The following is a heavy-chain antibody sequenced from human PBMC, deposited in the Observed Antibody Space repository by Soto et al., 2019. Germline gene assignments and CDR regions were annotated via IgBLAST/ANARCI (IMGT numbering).Heavy chain of an antibody. Sequence: SETLSLTCTVSGASISGSSYYWGWIRQPPGKGLEGIASLYFSGNTYYNPSLRSRLSISVDTSKNQFSLKMNSVTAADTAVYYCARLVIRNCFDYWGQGALVTVSS. CDR3: ARLVIRNCFDY. V-gene: IGHV4-39*01. CDR1: GASISGSSYY. J-gene: IGHJ4*02. CDR2: LYFSGNT. D-gene: IGHD6-6*01.